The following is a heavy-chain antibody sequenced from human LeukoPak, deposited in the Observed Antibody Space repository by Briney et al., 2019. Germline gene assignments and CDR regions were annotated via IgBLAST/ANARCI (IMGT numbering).Heavy chain of an antibody. CDR2: INHSGST. J-gene: IGHJ6*02. CDR3: ARGRSVAGFYYYYGMDV. V-gene: IGHV4-34*01. D-gene: IGHD6-19*01. Sequence: SETLSLTCAVYGGSFSGYHWSWIRQPPGKGLEWIGEINHSGSTNYNPSLKSRVTISVDTSKNQFSLKLSSVTAADTAVYYCARGRSVAGFYYYYGMDVWGQGTTVTVSS. CDR1: GGSFSGYH.